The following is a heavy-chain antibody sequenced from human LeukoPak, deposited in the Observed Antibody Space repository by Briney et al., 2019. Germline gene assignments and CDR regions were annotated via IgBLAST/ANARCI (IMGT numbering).Heavy chain of an antibody. D-gene: IGHD3-10*01. Sequence: SETLSLTCTVSGGSISSSNYYWAWIRQPPGKGLEWIGSLYFSGSTYYNPSLKSRVIISVDTSKNQFSLKLSSVTAADTAVCYCARTYYYGSGNKNWFDPWGQGTLVTVSS. CDR3: ARTYYYGSGNKNWFDP. CDR1: GGSISSSNYY. V-gene: IGHV4-39*01. CDR2: LYFSGST. J-gene: IGHJ5*02.